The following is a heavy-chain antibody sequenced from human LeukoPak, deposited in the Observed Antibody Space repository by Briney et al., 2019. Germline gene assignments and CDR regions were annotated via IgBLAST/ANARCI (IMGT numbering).Heavy chain of an antibody. J-gene: IGHJ4*02. D-gene: IGHD6-19*01. Sequence: PSETLSLTCAVYGGSLSGYYWTWVRQPPGKGLEWIGEISHSGGANYSPSLKSRVTISLDTSKNQFSLKLSSVTAADTTIYYCARARGAVGIDYWGQGTLVTVSS. CDR1: GGSLSGYY. V-gene: IGHV4-34*01. CDR2: ISHSGGA. CDR3: ARARGAVGIDY.